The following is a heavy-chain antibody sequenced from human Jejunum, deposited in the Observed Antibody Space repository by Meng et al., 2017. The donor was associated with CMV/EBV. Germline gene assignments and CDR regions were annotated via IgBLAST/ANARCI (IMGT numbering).Heavy chain of an antibody. D-gene: IGHD6-19*01. V-gene: IGHV7-4-1*02. J-gene: IGHJ4*02. Sequence: QVRLLQSGAWLKKPGALVKVSCKASGYTFTRYPMNWVRQAPGQGLEWMGWISTNTGNPTYAQGFTGRFVFSVDTSVSTAYLQISSLKAEDTAVYYCGTLKYTSGFYGPAYWGQGALVTVSS. CDR2: ISTNTGNP. CDR3: GTLKYTSGFYGPAY. CDR1: GYTFTRYP.